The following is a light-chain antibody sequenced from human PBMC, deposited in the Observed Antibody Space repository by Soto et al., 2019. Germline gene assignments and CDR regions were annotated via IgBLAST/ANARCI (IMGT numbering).Light chain of an antibody. J-gene: IGKJ5*01. CDR1: QSISTY. V-gene: IGKV1-39*01. Sequence: DIQMTQSPSSLSASVGDRVTITCRASQSISTYLNRYQQKPGKVPKLLICAASSLQSGVPSRFSGSGSGTEFSLIISSLQSEDFAIYYCQQYNNWPITFGQGTRLEIK. CDR3: QQYNNWPIT. CDR2: AAS.